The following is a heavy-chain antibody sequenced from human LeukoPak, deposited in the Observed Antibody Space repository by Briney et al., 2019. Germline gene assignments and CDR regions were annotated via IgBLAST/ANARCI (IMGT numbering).Heavy chain of an antibody. Sequence: SETLSLTCPVSGGSISTYYWSWIRQPPGKGLECLGFIFHTGTTNYNPSLKSRVTISVDTSKNQFSLKLSSVTAADTAIYYCARTYCSTNACPFDHWGQGTLVTVSS. CDR1: GGSISTYY. D-gene: IGHD2-2*01. CDR2: IFHTGTT. V-gene: IGHV4-59*08. J-gene: IGHJ4*02. CDR3: ARTYCSTNACPFDH.